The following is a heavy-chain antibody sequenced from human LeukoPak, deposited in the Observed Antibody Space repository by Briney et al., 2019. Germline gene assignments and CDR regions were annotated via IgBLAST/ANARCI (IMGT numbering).Heavy chain of an antibody. J-gene: IGHJ4*02. CDR3: ARGDDYGDYGFDY. D-gene: IGHD4-17*01. CDR2: IHYSGST. V-gene: IGHV4-59*01. CDR1: GGSISSYY. Sequence: SETLSLTCTVSGGSISSYYWSWIRQPPGKGLEWIGYIHYSGSTNYNPSLKSRVTISVDTSKNQFSLKLSSVTAADTAVYYCARGDDYGDYGFDYWGQGTLVTVSS.